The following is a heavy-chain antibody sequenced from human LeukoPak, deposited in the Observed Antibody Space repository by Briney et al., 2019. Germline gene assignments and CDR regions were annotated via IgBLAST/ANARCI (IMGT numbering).Heavy chain of an antibody. CDR3: ARRSYDFWSGYPYNWFDP. CDR2: IYYSGST. V-gene: IGHV4-39*01. Sequence: SETLSLTCTVSGGSISSSSYYWGWIRQPPGKGLEWIGSIYYSGSTYYNPSLKSRVTISVDTSKNQFSLKLSSVTAADTAVYYCARRSYDFWSGYPYNWFDPWGQGTLVTVPS. CDR1: GGSISSSSYY. D-gene: IGHD3-3*01. J-gene: IGHJ5*02.